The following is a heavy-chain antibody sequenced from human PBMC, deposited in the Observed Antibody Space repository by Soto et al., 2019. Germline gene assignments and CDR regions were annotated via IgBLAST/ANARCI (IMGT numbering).Heavy chain of an antibody. CDR2: IYYSGST. CDR3: ARYTAMTFDY. Sequence: QVQLQESGPGLVKPSEILSVTCTVSGGSISSYYWSWIRQPLAKGLEWIGYIYYSGSTNYNPSLKSRVTISVDTSKKQFSLKLSSMTAADTAVYYCARYTAMTFDYWGQGTLVTVSS. V-gene: IGHV4-59*08. J-gene: IGHJ4*02. CDR1: GGSISSYY. D-gene: IGHD5-18*01.